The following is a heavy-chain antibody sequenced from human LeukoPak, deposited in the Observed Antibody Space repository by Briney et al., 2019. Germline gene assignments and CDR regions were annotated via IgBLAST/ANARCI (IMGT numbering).Heavy chain of an antibody. CDR1: GGSFSGYY. CDR3: ARDHAIFGVVMTEPDY. D-gene: IGHD3-3*01. Sequence: SETLSLTCAVYGGSFSGYYWSWIRQPPGKGLEWIGEINHSGSTNYNPSLKSRVTISVDTSKNQFSLKLSSVTAADTAVYYCARDHAIFGVVMTEPDYWGQGTLVTVSS. V-gene: IGHV4-34*01. CDR2: INHSGST. J-gene: IGHJ4*02.